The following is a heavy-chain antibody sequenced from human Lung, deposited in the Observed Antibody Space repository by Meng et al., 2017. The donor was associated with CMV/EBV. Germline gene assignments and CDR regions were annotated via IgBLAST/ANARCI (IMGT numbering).Heavy chain of an antibody. CDR1: GGSISSGDYY. CDR2: IYYSGST. V-gene: IGHV4-30-4*01. J-gene: IGHJ4*02. Sequence: QVQLEESGPGLVKPSQNLSLTCTVSGGSISSGDYYWSWIRQPPGKGLEWIGYIYYSGSTYYNPSLKSRVTISVDTSKNQFSLKLSSVTAADTAVYYCARDRTTGRYFDYWGQGTLVTVSS. D-gene: IGHD4-11*01. CDR3: ARDRTTGRYFDY.